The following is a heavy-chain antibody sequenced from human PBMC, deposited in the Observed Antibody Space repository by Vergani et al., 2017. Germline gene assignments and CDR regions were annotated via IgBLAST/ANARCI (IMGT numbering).Heavy chain of an antibody. CDR3: ARYPRGYRGDPEDYYYVMDV. CDR1: GFTFSRHW. D-gene: IGHD2-21*02. CDR2: VNPEGTNT. Sequence: EVQLVDSGGGLVQPGGSLRLSCAASGFTFSRHWMHWVRQAPGKGLVWVSRVNPEGTNTPYAASVKGRFTISRDNAKNMMYLQLNRLRDEDTAVYYCARYPRGYRGDPEDYYYVMDVWVQGTTVTVSS. V-gene: IGHV3-74*01. J-gene: IGHJ6*02.